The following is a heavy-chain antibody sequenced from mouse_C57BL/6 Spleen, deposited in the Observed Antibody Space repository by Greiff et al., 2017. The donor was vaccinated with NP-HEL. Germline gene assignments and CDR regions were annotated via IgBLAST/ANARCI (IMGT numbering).Heavy chain of an antibody. D-gene: IGHD2-2*01. CDR3: ASMVTTGDFDY. V-gene: IGHV1-64*01. CDR1: GYTFTSYW. J-gene: IGHJ2*01. CDR2: IHPNSGST. Sequence: VQLQQPGAELVKPGASVKLSCKASGYTFTSYWMHWVKQRPGQGLEWIGMIHPNSGSTNYNEKFKSKATLTVDKSSSTAYMQLSSLTSEDSAVYYCASMVTTGDFDYWGQGTTLTVSS.